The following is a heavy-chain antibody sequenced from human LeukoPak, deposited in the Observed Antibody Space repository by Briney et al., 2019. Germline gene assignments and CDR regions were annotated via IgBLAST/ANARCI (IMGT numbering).Heavy chain of an antibody. Sequence: PSETLSLTCTVYGGSFSGYYWSWIRQPPGKGLEWIGEITHTGSTNYNPSLKSRVTISVDTSKNQFSLKLSSVTAADTAVYYCARGIHSSSLDYWGQGTLVTVSS. CDR2: ITHTGST. CDR1: GGSFSGYY. CDR3: ARGIHSSSLDY. V-gene: IGHV4-34*01. D-gene: IGHD6-13*01. J-gene: IGHJ4*02.